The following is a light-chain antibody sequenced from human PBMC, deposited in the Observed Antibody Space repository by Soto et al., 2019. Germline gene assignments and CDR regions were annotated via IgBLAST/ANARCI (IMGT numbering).Light chain of an antibody. V-gene: IGKV1-39*01. J-gene: IGKJ4*01. CDR3: QQTYNTPA. Sequence: DIHMTQSPSSLSASVGDIVTITCRASQSISSYLNWYQQKPGKAPKLLIYGTSSLHSGVPSRFSGSASGSWADFTLTLSSLQPEDSAVYYCQQTYNTPAFGGRTKVDIK. CDR2: GTS. CDR1: QSISSY.